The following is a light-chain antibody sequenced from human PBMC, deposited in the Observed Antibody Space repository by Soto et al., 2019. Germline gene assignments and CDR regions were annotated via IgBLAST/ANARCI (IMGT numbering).Light chain of an antibody. CDR1: QTLSSAY. CDR2: GSS. CDR3: QQYGSSPWA. V-gene: IGKV3-20*01. J-gene: IGKJ1*01. Sequence: EVVLTQSPGTLSLSPGEGATLSCRVSQTLSSAYLAWYQQKPGQAPRLLISGSSIRATGIPDRFSGGGSGTDFTLTITRLEPEDFAVYYCQQYGSSPWAFGPGTKVEIK.